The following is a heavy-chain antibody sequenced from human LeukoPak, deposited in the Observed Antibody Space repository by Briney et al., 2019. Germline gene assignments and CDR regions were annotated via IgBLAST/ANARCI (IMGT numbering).Heavy chain of an antibody. CDR3: ARGAYKLGDDFDY. J-gene: IGHJ4*02. CDR1: GYTFTGYY. V-gene: IGHV7-4-1*02. D-gene: IGHD3-16*01. Sequence: ASVKVSCKASGYTFTGYYMHWVRQAPGQGLEWMGWINTNTGNPTYAQGFTGRFVFSLDTSVSTAYLQISSLKAEDTAVYYCARGAYKLGDDFDYWGQGTLVTVSS. CDR2: INTNTGNP.